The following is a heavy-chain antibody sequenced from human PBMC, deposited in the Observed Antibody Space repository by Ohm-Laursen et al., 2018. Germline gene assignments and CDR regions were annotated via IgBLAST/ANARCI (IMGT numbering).Heavy chain of an antibody. D-gene: IGHD1-1*01. J-gene: IGHJ6*02. CDR3: ARSRPFYGMDV. CDR2: IKQDGSEK. V-gene: IGHV3-7*03. CDR1: GFTFSSYW. Sequence: SLRLSCSAPGFTFSSYWMSWVRQAPGKGLEWVANIKQDGSEKYYVDSVKGRFTISRDNAKNSLYLQMNSLRAEDTAVYYCARSRPFYGMDVWGQGTTVTVSS.